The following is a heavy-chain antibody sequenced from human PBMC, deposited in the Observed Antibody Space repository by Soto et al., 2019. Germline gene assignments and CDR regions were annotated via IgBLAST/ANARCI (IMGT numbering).Heavy chain of an antibody. Sequence: QVQLVQSGAEVKKPGSSVKVSCKASGGTFSSYAISWVRQAPGQGLEWMGGIIPIFGTANYAQKFQGRVTITADESKSKAYMELSRLRSEETAVYYGARVPFIAALMWNGAVDIWGQGTMVHGSS. CDR2: IIPIFGTA. D-gene: IGHD6-6*01. J-gene: IGHJ3*02. CDR1: GGTFSSYA. V-gene: IGHV1-69*01. CDR3: ARVPFIAALMWNGAVDI.